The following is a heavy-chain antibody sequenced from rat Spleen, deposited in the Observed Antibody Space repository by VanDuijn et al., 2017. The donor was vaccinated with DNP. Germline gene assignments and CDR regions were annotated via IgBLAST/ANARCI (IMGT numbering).Heavy chain of an antibody. CDR3: ARGGTG. Sequence: EVQLVESGGGLVQPGRSLKLSCAASGFTFSDYNMAWVRQAPKKGLEWVATISYDGSSTYYRDSVKGRFTISRDNAKSTLYLQMDSLRSEDTATYYCARGGTGWGQGTLVTVSS. CDR1: GFTFSDYN. D-gene: IGHD4-3*01. J-gene: IGHJ3*01. V-gene: IGHV5-7*01. CDR2: ISYDGSST.